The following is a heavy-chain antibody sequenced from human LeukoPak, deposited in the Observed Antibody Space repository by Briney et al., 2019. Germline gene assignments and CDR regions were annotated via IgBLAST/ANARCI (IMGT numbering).Heavy chain of an antibody. D-gene: IGHD6-13*01. V-gene: IGHV3-7*01. CDR2: INKDGSKI. Sequence: GGSLRLSCAASGFTFDDYGMSWVRQAPGKGLEWVANINKDGSKIHYVDSVKGRFTISRDNTKNSLFLQMNGLRAEDTATYYCARDTSPSSGSTYFDALDMWGQGTMVTVSS. CDR1: GFTFDDYG. CDR3: ARDTSPSSGSTYFDALDM. J-gene: IGHJ3*02.